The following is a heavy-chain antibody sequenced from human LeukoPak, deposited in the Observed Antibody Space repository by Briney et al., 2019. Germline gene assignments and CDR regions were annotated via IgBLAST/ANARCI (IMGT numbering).Heavy chain of an antibody. CDR1: GGSFSGYY. CDR3: ARDSYYYGSGSYYTNYCYYYMDV. Sequence: SETLSLTCAVYGGSFSGYYWTWIRQPPGKGLEWIGEINHSGSTNYNPSLKSRVTISVDTSKNQFSLKLSSVTAADTAVYYRARDSYYYGSGSYYTNYCYYYMDVWGKGTTVTISS. CDR2: INHSGST. J-gene: IGHJ6*03. D-gene: IGHD3-10*01. V-gene: IGHV4-34*01.